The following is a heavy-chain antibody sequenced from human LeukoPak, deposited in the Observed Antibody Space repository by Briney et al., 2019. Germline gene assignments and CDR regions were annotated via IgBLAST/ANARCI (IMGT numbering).Heavy chain of an antibody. CDR3: ARVNTAMVVIDY. CDR1: GGSISSGGYS. Sequence: PSETLSLTCAVSGGSISSGGYSWSWIRQSPGKGLEWIGYIYHSGSTYYNPSLKSRVTISVDRSKNQFSLKLSSVTAADTAVYYCARVNTAMVVIDYWGQGTLVTVSS. CDR2: IYHSGST. D-gene: IGHD5-18*01. V-gene: IGHV4-30-2*06. J-gene: IGHJ4*02.